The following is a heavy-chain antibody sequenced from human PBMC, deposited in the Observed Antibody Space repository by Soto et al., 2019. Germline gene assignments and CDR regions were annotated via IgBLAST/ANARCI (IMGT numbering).Heavy chain of an antibody. CDR2: IIPILGIA. Sequence: QVQLVQSGAEVKKPGSSVKVSCKASGGTFSSYTISWVRQAPGQGLEWMGRIIPILGIANYAQKFQGRVTITEDKSTSTAYMELSSVRSEDTAVYYCARDRGREDGSGPMDVWAKGTTVTVSS. CDR1: GGTFSSYT. D-gene: IGHD3-10*01. V-gene: IGHV1-69*08. CDR3: ARDRGREDGSGPMDV. J-gene: IGHJ6*03.